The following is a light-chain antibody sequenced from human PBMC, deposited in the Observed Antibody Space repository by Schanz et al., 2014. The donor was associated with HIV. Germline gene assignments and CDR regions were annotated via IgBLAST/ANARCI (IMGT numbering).Light chain of an antibody. J-gene: IGLJ1*01. CDR1: SSDIGTYNR. V-gene: IGLV2-18*02. Sequence: QSVLTQPPSVSGSPGQSVTISCTGTSSDIGTYNRVSWYQQSPGTAPKLLIYEVSDRPSGIPDRFSGSKSGNTASLTISGLQAEDEADYFCCSYAGRYTFYVFGTGTKLTVL. CDR3: CSYAGRYTFYV. CDR2: EVS.